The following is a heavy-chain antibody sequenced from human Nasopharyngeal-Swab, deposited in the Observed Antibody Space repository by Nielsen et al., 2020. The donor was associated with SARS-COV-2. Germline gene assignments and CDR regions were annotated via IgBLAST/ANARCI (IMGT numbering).Heavy chain of an antibody. J-gene: IGHJ4*02. CDR1: GFTFSRYG. Sequence: GGSLRLSCAASGFTFSRYGKHWVRQAPGKGLEWVAFIAHDASNEYYGDSVKGRFSISRDSSKNTLYLQMDSLRGEDTAVYYCARDAPAHYGAFYWGRGTLVTVSS. D-gene: IGHD4-17*01. V-gene: IGHV3-30*03. CDR2: IAHDASNE. CDR3: ARDAPAHYGAFY.